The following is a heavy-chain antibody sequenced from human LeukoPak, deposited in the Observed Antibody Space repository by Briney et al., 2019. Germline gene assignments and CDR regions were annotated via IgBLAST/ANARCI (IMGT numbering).Heavy chain of an antibody. CDR1: GGSISPCC. Sequence: SETLSLTCTVSGGSISPCCWSWIRQPPGKGLEWIGYIYYTGNTNYNPSLKSRVTISVDTSKNQFSLKLSSVTAADTAVYYCARGIPDCSSTSCYAEWFDPWGQGTLVTVSS. CDR3: ARGIPDCSSTSCYAEWFDP. V-gene: IGHV4-59*01. CDR2: IYYTGNT. D-gene: IGHD2-2*01. J-gene: IGHJ5*02.